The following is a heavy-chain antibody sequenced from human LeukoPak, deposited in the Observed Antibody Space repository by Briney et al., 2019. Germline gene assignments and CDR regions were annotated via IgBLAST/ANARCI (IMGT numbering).Heavy chain of an antibody. CDR3: ARGHSGSYWLIDY. D-gene: IGHD1-26*01. CDR1: GFTFRNHA. V-gene: IGHV3-30-3*01. Sequence: GGSLRLSCAASGFTFRNHAIHWVRQAPGKGLEWVAVISDDGSSKYYADSVKGRFIISRDNSKNTLYLQMNSLRAEETAVYFCARGHSGSYWLIDYWGPGNLGIVSP. J-gene: IGHJ4*02. CDR2: ISDDGSSK.